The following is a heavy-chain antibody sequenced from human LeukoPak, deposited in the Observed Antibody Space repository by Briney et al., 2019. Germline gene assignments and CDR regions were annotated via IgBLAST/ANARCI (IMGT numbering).Heavy chain of an antibody. CDR1: GDSVSSNSVT. CDR2: TYYRSTWYN. J-gene: IGHJ5*02. Sequence: SQTLSLTCAISGDSVSSNSVTWNWIRQSPSRGLEWLGRTYYRSTWYNDYAVSVRGRITDNPDTSKNQFSLHLNSVTPEDTAVYYCARRLTQYDCFDPWGQGILVTVSS. V-gene: IGHV6-1*01. CDR3: ARRLTQYDCFDP. D-gene: IGHD2-2*01.